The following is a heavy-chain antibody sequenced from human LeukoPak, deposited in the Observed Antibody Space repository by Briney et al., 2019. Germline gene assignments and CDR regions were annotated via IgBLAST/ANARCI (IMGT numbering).Heavy chain of an antibody. CDR1: GFTVSSNY. V-gene: IGHV3-53*01. CDR2: IYSGGST. D-gene: IGHD3-22*01. CDR3: ARGTSSGYFHLYFDY. Sequence: GGSLRLSCAASGFTVSSNYMTWVRQAPGKGLEWVSVIYSGGSTYYADSVKGRFTISRDNSKNTLYLQMNSLRAEDTAVYYCARGTSSGYFHLYFDYWGQGTLVTVSS. J-gene: IGHJ4*02.